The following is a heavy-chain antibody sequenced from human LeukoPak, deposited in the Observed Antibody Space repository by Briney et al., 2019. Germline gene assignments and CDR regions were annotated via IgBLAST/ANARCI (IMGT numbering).Heavy chain of an antibody. J-gene: IGHJ4*02. V-gene: IGHV2-5*02. CDR3: AHRLGPRGSSWSSAYFDY. CDR1: GFSLTTSGVG. CDR2: SYWDDDK. D-gene: IGHD6-13*01. Sequence: SGPPRVKPTQTLTLTWTFSGFSLTTSGVGVGWIRQPPGKALECLALSYWDDDKRYSPSLKSRLTITKDTSKNQVVLTMTNMDPVDTATYYCAHRLGPRGSSWSSAYFDYWGQGTLVTVSS.